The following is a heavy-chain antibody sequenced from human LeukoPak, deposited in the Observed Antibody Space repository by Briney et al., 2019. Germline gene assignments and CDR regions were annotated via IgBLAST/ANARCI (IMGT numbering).Heavy chain of an antibody. CDR3: TTVPAGYYYMDV. J-gene: IGHJ6*03. CDR2: IKSKTDGGTT. Sequence: PGGSLRLSCAASGFTVSSNYMSWVRQAPGKGLEWVGRIKSKTDGGTTDYAAPVKGRFTISRDDSKNTLYLQMNSLKTEDTAVYYCTTVPAGYYYMDVWGKGTTVTVSS. V-gene: IGHV3-15*01. CDR1: GFTVSSNY. D-gene: IGHD3-10*01.